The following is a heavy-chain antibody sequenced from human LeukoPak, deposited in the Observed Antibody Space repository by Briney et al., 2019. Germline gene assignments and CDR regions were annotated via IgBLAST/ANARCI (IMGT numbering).Heavy chain of an antibody. CDR1: GFTFSSYA. J-gene: IGHJ6*02. D-gene: IGHD6-19*01. Sequence: GGSLRLSCAASGFTFSSYAMNWFRQAPGKGLEGVSYITNNGTTIYYADSVKGRLTISRDNAENSLYLQMNSLRAEDTAIYYCARDQWLAYYYHGMDVWGQGTTVTVSS. CDR3: ARDQWLAYYYHGMDV. CDR2: ITNNGTTI. V-gene: IGHV3-48*03.